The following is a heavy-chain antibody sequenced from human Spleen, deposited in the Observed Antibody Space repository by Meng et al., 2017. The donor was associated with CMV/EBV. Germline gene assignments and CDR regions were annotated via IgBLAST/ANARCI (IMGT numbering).Heavy chain of an antibody. CDR3: TTGFGTAEAF. CDR2: IRSKAYGGTT. D-gene: IGHD1-1*01. Sequence: GSLRLSCTASGFTFGDYAMSWVRQAPGKGLEWVGFIRSKAYGGTTEYAASVKGRFTISRDDSKDTLYLQMNSLKVEDTAIYYCTTGFGTAEAFWGQGALVTVSS. CDR1: GFTFGDYA. V-gene: IGHV3-49*04. J-gene: IGHJ4*02.